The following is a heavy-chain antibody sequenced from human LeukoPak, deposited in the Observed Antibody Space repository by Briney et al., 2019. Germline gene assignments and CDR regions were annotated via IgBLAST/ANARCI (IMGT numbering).Heavy chain of an antibody. V-gene: IGHV4-31*03. J-gene: IGHJ4*02. D-gene: IGHD3-10*01. CDR2: IYYSGST. CDR3: ARENGVYGWYYFDY. Sequence: SQTLSLTCTVSGGSISGGGSYWSWIRQHPGKGLEWIGYIYYSGSTYSNPSLKSRVTISVDTSKNQFSLKLSSVTAADTAVYYCARENGVYGWYYFDYWGQGTLVTVSS. CDR1: GGSISGGGSY.